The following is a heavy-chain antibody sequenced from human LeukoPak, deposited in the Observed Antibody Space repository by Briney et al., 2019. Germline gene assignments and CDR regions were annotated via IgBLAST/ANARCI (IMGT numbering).Heavy chain of an antibody. Sequence: PGGSLRLSCAASGFTFSSYAMSWVRQAAGKGLEWVSTISGSGGSTYYADSVKGRFTISRDNSKNTLYMQMNSLRAEDTAVYYCAKDQLTVVRGVFDYWGQGTLVTVSS. V-gene: IGHV3-23*01. CDR2: ISGSGGST. CDR1: GFTFSSYA. D-gene: IGHD3-10*01. J-gene: IGHJ4*02. CDR3: AKDQLTVVRGVFDY.